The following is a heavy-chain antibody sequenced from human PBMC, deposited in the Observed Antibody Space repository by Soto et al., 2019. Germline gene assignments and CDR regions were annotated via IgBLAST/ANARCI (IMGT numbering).Heavy chain of an antibody. D-gene: IGHD3-10*02. V-gene: IGHV3-23*01. CDR2: ISGSGGST. Sequence: PGKGLKWFSDISGSGGSTDYADSVRGLFTISRDNSQNTPYLQMNSLRAEDTAVYYCAILFFRAKGGIRDVRSVSAFLLTRSSDL. CDR3: AILFFRAKGGIRDVRSVSAFLLTRSSDL. J-gene: IGHJ2*01.